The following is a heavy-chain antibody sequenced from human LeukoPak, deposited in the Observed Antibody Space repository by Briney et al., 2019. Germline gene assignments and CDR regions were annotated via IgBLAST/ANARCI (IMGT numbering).Heavy chain of an antibody. J-gene: IGHJ4*02. CDR1: GFTFSSYW. Sequence: PGGALRLSCAASGFTFSSYWMSWVRQAPGKGLEGVANIKQDGSEKYYVDSVKCRFTISRDNAKNSLYLQMNSLRAEDTAVYYCARGRRAVNGKYYYFDYWGQGTLVTVSS. D-gene: IGHD6-19*01. CDR3: ARGRRAVNGKYYYFDY. V-gene: IGHV3-7*01. CDR2: IKQDGSEK.